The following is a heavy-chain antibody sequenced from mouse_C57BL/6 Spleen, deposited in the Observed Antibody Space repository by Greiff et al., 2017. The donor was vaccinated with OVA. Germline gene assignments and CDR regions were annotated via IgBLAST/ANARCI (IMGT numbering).Heavy chain of an antibody. J-gene: IGHJ2*01. D-gene: IGHD4-1*01. Sequence: EVQGVESGGGLVQPGGSLKLSCAASGFTFSDYYMYWVRQTPEKRLEWVAYISNGGGSTYYPDTVKGRFTISRDNAKNTLYLQMSRLKSEDTAMYYCARHDWDGGFDYWGQGTTLTVSS. CDR2: ISNGGGST. V-gene: IGHV5-12*01. CDR3: ARHDWDGGFDY. CDR1: GFTFSDYY.